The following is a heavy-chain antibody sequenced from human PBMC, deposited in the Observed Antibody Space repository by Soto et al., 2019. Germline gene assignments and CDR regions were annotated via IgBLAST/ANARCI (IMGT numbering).Heavy chain of an antibody. CDR2: IYYSGST. D-gene: IGHD3-3*01. CDR3: ARDHSHYYDFWSAQRGWFDP. Sequence: LSLTCTVSGGSISSYYWSWIRQPPGKGLEWIGYIYYSGSTNYNPSLKSRVTISVDTSKNQFSLKLSSVTAADTAVYYCARDHSHYYDFWSAQRGWFDPWGQGTLVTVSS. V-gene: IGHV4-59*01. CDR1: GGSISSYY. J-gene: IGHJ5*02.